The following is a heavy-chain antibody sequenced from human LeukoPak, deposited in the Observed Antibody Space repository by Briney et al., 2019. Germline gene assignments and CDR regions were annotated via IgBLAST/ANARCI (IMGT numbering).Heavy chain of an antibody. CDR3: TKDQGIAVAGTD. J-gene: IGHJ3*01. Sequence: ASVKVSCKASGYTFSGYYIHWVRQAPGQGLEWKGWINPSSGATRYAQKFQDRVTMSSGTSITTAYMDLSRLRSDDAAVYYCTKDQGIAVAGTDWGQGTMVTVSS. CDR1: GYTFSGYY. CDR2: INPSSGAT. V-gene: IGHV1-2*02. D-gene: IGHD6-19*01.